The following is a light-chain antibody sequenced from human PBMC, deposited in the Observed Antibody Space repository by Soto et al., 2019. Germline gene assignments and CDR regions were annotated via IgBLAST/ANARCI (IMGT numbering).Light chain of an antibody. CDR1: QSVAGN. CDR3: QQYNNWPPWT. V-gene: IGKV3-15*01. Sequence: EIVMAQSPATLSVSPGERATLSCRASQSVAGNLAWYQQKPGQAPRLLIYGASTRATGIPARFSGSGSGTEFTLTISSLQSEDFAVYYCQQYNNWPPWTFGQGNKVDIK. CDR2: GAS. J-gene: IGKJ1*01.